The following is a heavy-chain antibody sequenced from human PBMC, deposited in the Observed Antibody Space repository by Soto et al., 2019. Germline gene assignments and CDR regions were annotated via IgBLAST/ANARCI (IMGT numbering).Heavy chain of an antibody. V-gene: IGHV4-59*01. Sequence: LSLTCTVSGGSISSYYWSWIRQPPGKGLEWIGYIYYSGSTNYNPSLKSRVTISVDTSKNQFSLKLSSVTAADTAVYYCARSSSTSFDPWGQGTLVTVSS. D-gene: IGHD2-2*01. CDR2: IYYSGST. CDR3: ARSSSTSFDP. J-gene: IGHJ5*02. CDR1: GGSISSYY.